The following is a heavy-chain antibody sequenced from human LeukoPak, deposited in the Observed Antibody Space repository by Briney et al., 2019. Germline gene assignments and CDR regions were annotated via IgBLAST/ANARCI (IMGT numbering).Heavy chain of an antibody. J-gene: IGHJ4*02. D-gene: IGHD3-3*01. Sequence: GGSLRLSCAASGFTFSSYAMSWVRQAPGKGLEWVSAISGSGGSTYYADSVKGRFTTSRDNSKNTLYLQMNSLRAEDTAVYYCARTESYDFWSGYYSSYFDYWGQGTLVTVSS. V-gene: IGHV3-23*01. CDR2: ISGSGGST. CDR3: ARTESYDFWSGYYSSYFDY. CDR1: GFTFSSYA.